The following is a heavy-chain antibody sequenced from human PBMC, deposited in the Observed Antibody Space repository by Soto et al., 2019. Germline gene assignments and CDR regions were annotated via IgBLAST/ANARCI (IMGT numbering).Heavy chain of an antibody. D-gene: IGHD3-10*01. Sequence: ASVKVSCKASGYTFTSYDINWVRQATGQGLEWMGWMNPNSGNTGYAQKFQGRVTMTRNTSISTAYMELSSLRSEDTAVYYCARRDPVPYYGSATAPYYYYYMDVWGKGTTVTVSS. J-gene: IGHJ6*03. CDR2: MNPNSGNT. CDR1: GYTFTSYD. CDR3: ARRDPVPYYGSATAPYYYYYMDV. V-gene: IGHV1-8*01.